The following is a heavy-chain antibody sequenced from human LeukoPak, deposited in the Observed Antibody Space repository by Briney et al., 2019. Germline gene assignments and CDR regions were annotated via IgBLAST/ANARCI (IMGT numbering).Heavy chain of an antibody. CDR3: VKDLLSGYSSGWSMNY. D-gene: IGHD6-19*01. V-gene: IGHV3-64D*06. CDR2: ISSNGGST. Sequence: GGSLRLSCSASGFTFSSYAMHWVRQAPGKGLEYVSAISSNGGSTYYADSVKGRFTISRDNSKNTLYLQMSSLRAEDTAVYYCVKDLLSGYSSGWSMNYWGQGTLVTVSS. CDR1: GFTFSSYA. J-gene: IGHJ4*02.